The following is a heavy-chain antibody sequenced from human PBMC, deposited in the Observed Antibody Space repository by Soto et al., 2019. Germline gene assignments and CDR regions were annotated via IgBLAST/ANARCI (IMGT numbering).Heavy chain of an antibody. D-gene: IGHD6-19*01. CDR2: ISGSGGST. CDR1: GFTFSSYA. Sequence: EVQLLESGGDLVQPGGSLRLSCAASGFTFSSYAMSWVRQAPGKGREWVSAISGSGGSTYYAGSVKGRFTISRDNSKNTLYLQMNSLRAEDTAVYYCAKGFKGIAVAGTFFDYWGQGTLVTVSS. CDR3: AKGFKGIAVAGTFFDY. V-gene: IGHV3-23*01. J-gene: IGHJ4*02.